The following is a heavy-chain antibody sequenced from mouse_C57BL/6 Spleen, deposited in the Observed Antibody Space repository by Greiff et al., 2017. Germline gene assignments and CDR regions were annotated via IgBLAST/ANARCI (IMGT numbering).Heavy chain of an antibody. CDR3: ARSRVGFRGDWYFDV. CDR2: INPYNGGT. Sequence: EVQLQQSGPVLVKPGASVKMSCKASGYTFTDYYMNWVKQSHGKSLEWIGVINPYNGGTSYNQKFKGKATLTVDKSSSTAYMELNSLTSEDSAVYYCARSRVGFRGDWYFDVWGTGTTVTVSS. V-gene: IGHV1-19*01. CDR1: GYTFTDYY. J-gene: IGHJ1*03. D-gene: IGHD1-1*01.